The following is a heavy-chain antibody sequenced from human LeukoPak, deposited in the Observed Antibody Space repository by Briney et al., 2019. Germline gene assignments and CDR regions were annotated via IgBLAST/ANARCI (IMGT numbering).Heavy chain of an antibody. J-gene: IGHJ4*02. CDR2: IRWDSSSR. CDR1: GFNFDDFG. D-gene: IGHD3-22*01. CDR3: ARTRITMIVGLASRFDY. Sequence: PGRSLRLSCVASGFNFDDFGMHWVRQAPGKGLEWVSGIRWDSSSRDYADSVKGRFTISRDNAKNSLYLQMNSLRAEDTAVYYCARTRITMIVGLASRFDYWGQGTLVTVSS. V-gene: IGHV3-9*01.